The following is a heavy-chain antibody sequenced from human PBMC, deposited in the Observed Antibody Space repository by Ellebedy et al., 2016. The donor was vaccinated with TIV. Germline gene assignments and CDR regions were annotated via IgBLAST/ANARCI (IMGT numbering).Heavy chain of an antibody. J-gene: IGHJ4*02. CDR1: GYSFTSYD. V-gene: IGHV1-8*01. D-gene: IGHD6-19*01. Sequence: ASVKVSCXASGYSFTSYDINWVRQATGQGLEWMGWMNVNNDNRGHAQKFQGRLTMTRNTSISTVYMDLSSLRSDDTAAYYCARGGRIGSGWTIFDYWGQGTLVTVSS. CDR2: MNVNNDNR. CDR3: ARGGRIGSGWTIFDY.